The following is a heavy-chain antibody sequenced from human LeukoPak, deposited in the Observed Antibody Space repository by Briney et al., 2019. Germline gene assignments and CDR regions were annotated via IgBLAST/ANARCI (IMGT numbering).Heavy chain of an antibody. CDR2: ISGSGGST. J-gene: IGHJ4*02. Sequence: AGGSLRLSCAASGFTFSSYAMSWVRQAPGKGLEWVSAISGSGGSTYYADSVKGRFTISRDNSKNTLYLQMNSLRAEDTAVYYCARTPRGQLVGDFDYWGQGTLVTVSS. D-gene: IGHD6-6*01. CDR3: ARTPRGQLVGDFDY. CDR1: GFTFSSYA. V-gene: IGHV3-23*01.